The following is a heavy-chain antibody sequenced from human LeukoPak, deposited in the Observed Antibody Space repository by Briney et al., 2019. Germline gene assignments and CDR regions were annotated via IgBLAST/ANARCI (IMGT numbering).Heavy chain of an antibody. D-gene: IGHD2-2*01. Sequence: GGSLRLSCAASGFTFSRYWMTWVRQAPGKGLEWVANIKQDGSEQYYVDSVKGRFIISRDNAKNSLYLQMSSLRAEDTAVYYCARDSRAIGYWGQGTLVTVSS. CDR3: ARDSRAIGY. J-gene: IGHJ4*02. CDR2: IKQDGSEQ. CDR1: GFTFSRYW. V-gene: IGHV3-7*03.